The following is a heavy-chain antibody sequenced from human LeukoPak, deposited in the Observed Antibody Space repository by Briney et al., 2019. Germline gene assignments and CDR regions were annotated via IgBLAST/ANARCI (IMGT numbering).Heavy chain of an antibody. Sequence: SETLSLTCTVSGGSISSYYWSWIRQPAGKGLEWIGRIYTSGSTNYNPSLKSRVTMSVDTSKNQLSLKLSSVTAADTAVYYCARVGGLGELSSLDYWGQGTLVTVSS. CDR1: GGSISSYY. CDR3: ARVGGLGELSSLDY. D-gene: IGHD3-16*02. V-gene: IGHV4-4*07. CDR2: IYTSGST. J-gene: IGHJ4*02.